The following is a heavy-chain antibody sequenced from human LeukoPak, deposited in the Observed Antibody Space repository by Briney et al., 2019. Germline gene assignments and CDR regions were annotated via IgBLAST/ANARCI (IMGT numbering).Heavy chain of an antibody. D-gene: IGHD3-3*01. CDR1: GYTFTCYY. Sequence: ASVKVSCKASGYTFTCYYMHWVRHAPGQGLEWMGWINPNSGGTNYAQKFQGRVTMTRDTSISTAYMELSRLRSDDTAVYYCARDSSDDVYYMDVWGKGTTVTVSS. CDR3: ARDSSDDVYYMDV. V-gene: IGHV1-2*02. CDR2: INPNSGGT. J-gene: IGHJ6*03.